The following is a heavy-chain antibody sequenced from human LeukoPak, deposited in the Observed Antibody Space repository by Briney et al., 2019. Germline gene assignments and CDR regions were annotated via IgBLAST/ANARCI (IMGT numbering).Heavy chain of an antibody. CDR2: LSAYNGNT. J-gene: IGHJ6*03. V-gene: IGHV1-18*01. CDR3: ARVLEITNYYYYMDV. D-gene: IGHD1-1*01. CDR1: YYTFTNYG. Sequence: ASVKVSCKASYYTFTNYGITWVRQAPGQGLEWMGWLSAYNGNTFYAQNLQGRVTMTTDTSTSTAYMELRSLTSDDTAVYYCARVLEITNYYYYMDVWGKGTTVTVSS.